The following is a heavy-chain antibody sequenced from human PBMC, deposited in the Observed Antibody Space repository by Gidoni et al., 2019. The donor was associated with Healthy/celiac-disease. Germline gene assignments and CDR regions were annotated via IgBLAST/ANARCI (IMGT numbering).Heavy chain of an antibody. Sequence: QVQLVQSGAEVKKPGASVKVSCTASGYTFTTYDINWVRQTTGQGLEWMAWKNPNSGTTGYAQKFQGRVTMTRNTSISTAYMELSSLRSEDTAVYYCARDNYYDSNGYHNWFDPWGQGTLVTVSS. V-gene: IGHV1-8*01. CDR2: KNPNSGTT. J-gene: IGHJ5*02. CDR1: GYTFTTYD. D-gene: IGHD3-22*01. CDR3: ARDNYYDSNGYHNWFDP.